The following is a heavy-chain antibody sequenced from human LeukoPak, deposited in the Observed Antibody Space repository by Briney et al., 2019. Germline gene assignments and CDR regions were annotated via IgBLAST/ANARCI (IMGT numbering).Heavy chain of an antibody. Sequence: SETLSLTCAVSGYSISSGYYWGWIRRPPGKGLEWIGSIYHSGSTYYNPSLKSRVTISVDTSKNQFSLKLSSVTAADTAVYYCAGIVVVPAATFDYWGQGTLVTVSS. J-gene: IGHJ4*02. CDR3: AGIVVVPAATFDY. CDR2: IYHSGST. V-gene: IGHV4-38-2*01. D-gene: IGHD2-2*01. CDR1: GYSISSGYY.